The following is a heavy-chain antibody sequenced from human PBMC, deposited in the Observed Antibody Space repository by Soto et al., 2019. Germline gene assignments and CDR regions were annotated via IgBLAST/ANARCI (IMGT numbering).Heavy chain of an antibody. Sequence: GESLKISCKASGYSFTTYWIGWVRQMPGKGLEWMGIIYPGDSDTKYSPSFQGQVTISADKYISTAYLQWNNLKASDTAMYYCARQERNGWLDYWGQGTLVTVSS. D-gene: IGHD6-19*01. CDR1: GYSFTTYW. CDR3: ARQERNGWLDY. J-gene: IGHJ4*02. V-gene: IGHV5-51*01. CDR2: IYPGDSDT.